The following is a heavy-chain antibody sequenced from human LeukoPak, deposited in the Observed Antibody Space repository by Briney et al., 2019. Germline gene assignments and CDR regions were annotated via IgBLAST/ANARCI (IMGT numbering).Heavy chain of an antibody. CDR3: ARGRGWLQPYFDY. D-gene: IGHD5-24*01. J-gene: IGHJ4*02. V-gene: IGHV3-33*01. CDR2: IWYDGSNK. CDR1: GFTFSSYG. Sequence: GGTLRLSCAASGFTFSSYGMHWVRQAPGKGLEWVAVIWYDGSNKYYADSVKGRFTISRDNSKNTLYLQMNSLRAEDTAVYYCARGRGWLQPYFDYWGQGTLVTASS.